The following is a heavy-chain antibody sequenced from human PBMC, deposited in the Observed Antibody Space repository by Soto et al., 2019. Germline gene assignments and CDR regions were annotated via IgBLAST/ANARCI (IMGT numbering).Heavy chain of an antibody. Sequence: QMHLQESGPGLVKPSETLSLTCTVSGISITSSYWNWIRQSPGKGLEWIGQISDSGGTNYNPPFERRVTISTDTSKNQVSLTLTAVDGADTAVYFCARGRHWFGPWGQGTLVTVPS. V-gene: IGHV4-59*01. CDR2: ISDSGGT. J-gene: IGHJ5*02. CDR1: GISITSSY. CDR3: ARGRHWFGP.